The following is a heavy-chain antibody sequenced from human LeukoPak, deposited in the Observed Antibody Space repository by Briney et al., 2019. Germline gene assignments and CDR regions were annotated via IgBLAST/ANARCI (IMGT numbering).Heavy chain of an antibody. Sequence: GGSLRLSCAASGFTFNTYWMSWVRQPPGKGLEWVANIKEDGSAKYYVDSVKGRFTISRDNAKNSLYLQMNSLRAEDTAVYYCARARGLGPAGWFDPWGQGTLVTVSS. V-gene: IGHV3-7*03. J-gene: IGHJ5*02. CDR3: ARARGLGPAGWFDP. CDR2: IKEDGSAK. CDR1: GFTFNTYW. D-gene: IGHD3-10*01.